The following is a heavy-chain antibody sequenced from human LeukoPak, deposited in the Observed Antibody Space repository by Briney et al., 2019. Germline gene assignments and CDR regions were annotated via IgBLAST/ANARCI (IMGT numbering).Heavy chain of an antibody. CDR1: GGSISSYY. CDR3: ARHSGIAVAGADFDY. V-gene: IGHV4-59*08. J-gene: IGHJ4*02. Sequence: PSETLSLTCTVSGGSISSYYWSWIRQPPGRGLEWIGYIYYSGSTNYNPSLKSRVTISVDTSKNQFSLKLSSVTAADTAVYYSARHSGIAVAGADFDYWGQGTLVTVSS. CDR2: IYYSGST. D-gene: IGHD6-19*01.